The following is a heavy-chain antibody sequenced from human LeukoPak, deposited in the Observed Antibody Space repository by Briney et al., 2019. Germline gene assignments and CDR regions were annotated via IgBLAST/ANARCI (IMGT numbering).Heavy chain of an antibody. D-gene: IGHD4-17*01. V-gene: IGHV1-46*01. Sequence: ASVKVSCKASGYTFTSYYMHWVRQAPGQGLEWMGIINPSGGSTSYAQKFQGRVTMTRDTSTSTVYMELSSLRSEDTAVYYCARDRGPSTVSRPFDPWGQGTLVTVSS. CDR1: GYTFTSYY. J-gene: IGHJ5*02. CDR2: INPSGGST. CDR3: ARDRGPSTVSRPFDP.